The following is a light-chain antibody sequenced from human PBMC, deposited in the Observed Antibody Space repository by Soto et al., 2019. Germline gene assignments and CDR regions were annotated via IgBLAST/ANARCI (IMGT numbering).Light chain of an antibody. V-gene: IGKV3-20*01. CDR2: GAS. J-gene: IGKJ2*01. CDR1: QSVSSGY. Sequence: EIVLTQSPCTLYLSPGERATLSCRSSQSVSSGYLAWYQQKLGQAPRLLLFGASNRTTGIPDRFSGSGSGTDFTLTISRLEPEDFAVYSCQQYGSSPYTFGQGTKLEI. CDR3: QQYGSSPYT.